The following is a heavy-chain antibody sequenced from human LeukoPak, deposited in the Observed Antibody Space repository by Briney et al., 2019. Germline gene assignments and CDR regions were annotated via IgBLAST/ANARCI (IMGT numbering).Heavy chain of an antibody. CDR1: GFTFSSYA. CDR2: ISGSGGST. J-gene: IGHJ4*02. CDR3: AKAAYFDFWSGGDY. V-gene: IGHV3-23*01. D-gene: IGHD3-3*01. Sequence: GGSLRLSCTASGFTFSSYAMSWVRQAPGKGLEWVSAISGSGGSTYYADSVKGRFTISRDNSKNTLYLQMNSLRAEDTAVYYCAKAAYFDFWSGGDYWGQGTLVTVFS.